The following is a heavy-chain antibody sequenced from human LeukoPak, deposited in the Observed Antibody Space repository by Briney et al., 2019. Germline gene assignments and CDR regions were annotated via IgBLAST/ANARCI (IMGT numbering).Heavy chain of an antibody. D-gene: IGHD2-21*02. V-gene: IGHV3-30-3*01. CDR1: GFTFSSYA. CDR3: VRLCGGDCYDFDY. Sequence: GRSLRLSCAASGFTFSSYAMHWVRQAPGKGLEWVVVISYDGSNKYYADSVKGRFTISRDNSKNTLYLQMNSLRAEDTAVYYCVRLCGGDCYDFDYWGQGTLVTVFS. CDR2: ISYDGSNK. J-gene: IGHJ4*02.